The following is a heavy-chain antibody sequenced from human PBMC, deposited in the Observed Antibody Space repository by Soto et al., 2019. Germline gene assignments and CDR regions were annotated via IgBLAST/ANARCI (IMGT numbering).Heavy chain of an antibody. Sequence: QVQLQQSGPGLVKPSQTLSLTCAISGDSVSSNSAAWNWIRHSPSRGLEWLGRTYYRSKWYNDYAVSLRCRITINPDTTKNQFYLQLNSATPEDTAVYYCATWRYDYWGQGTLVTVSS. CDR1: GDSVSSNSAA. J-gene: IGHJ4*02. CDR2: TYYRSKWYN. CDR3: ATWRYDY. V-gene: IGHV6-1*01.